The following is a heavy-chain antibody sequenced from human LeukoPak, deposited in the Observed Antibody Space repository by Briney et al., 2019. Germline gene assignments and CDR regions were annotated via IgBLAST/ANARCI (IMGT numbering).Heavy chain of an antibody. D-gene: IGHD6-19*01. CDR3: WRGKYSSGWFDY. V-gene: IGHV3-21*01. CDR1: GFTFSSYV. CDR2: ITTSSTYI. Sequence: GGSLRLSCAASGFTFSSYVMHWVRQAPGKGLEWVSSITTSSTYISYADSVKGRFTISRDNAKNSLYLQMNSLRAEDTALYYCWRGKYSSGWFDYWGQGTLVTVSS. J-gene: IGHJ4*02.